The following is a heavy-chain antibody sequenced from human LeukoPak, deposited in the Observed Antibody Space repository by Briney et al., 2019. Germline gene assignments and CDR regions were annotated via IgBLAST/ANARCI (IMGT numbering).Heavy chain of an antibody. Sequence: PGGTLRLSCAASGFTLSNYGMSWVRQAPGKGLEWVSGISGSGDSTYYADSVKGRFTISRDNSKNTLYLQMNSLRAEDTAVYYCVREYCSGGSCSDAFDIWGQGTMVTVSS. D-gene: IGHD2-15*01. CDR1: GFTLSNYG. CDR2: ISGSGDST. V-gene: IGHV3-23*01. J-gene: IGHJ3*02. CDR3: VREYCSGGSCSDAFDI.